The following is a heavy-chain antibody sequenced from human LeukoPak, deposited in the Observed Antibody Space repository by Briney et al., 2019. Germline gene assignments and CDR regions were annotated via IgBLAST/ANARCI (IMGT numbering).Heavy chain of an antibody. J-gene: IGHJ4*02. Sequence: SETLSLTCTVSGGSISSGDYYWSWIRQPAGKGLEWIGRIYTSGSTNYNPSLKSRVTISLDTSKNQFSLKLSSVTAADTAVYYCARAPWYSSGWYGSDYWGQGTLVTVSS. CDR1: GGSISSGDYY. V-gene: IGHV4-61*02. CDR3: ARAPWYSSGWYGSDY. D-gene: IGHD6-19*01. CDR2: IYTSGST.